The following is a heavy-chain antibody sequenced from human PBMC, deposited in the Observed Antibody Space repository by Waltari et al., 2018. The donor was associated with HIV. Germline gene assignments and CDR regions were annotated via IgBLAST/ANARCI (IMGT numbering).Heavy chain of an antibody. J-gene: IGHJ4*02. CDR1: GYTFTGYY. Sequence: QVQLVQSGAEVQKPGASVKVSCKASGYTFTGYYMHWVRQAPGQGLEWMGWINPNRGGTKYAQKFKGRVIMTRDTSISTAYMELSRLRSDDTAVYYCARLTCTNGVCLDYWGQGTLVTVSS. D-gene: IGHD2-8*01. CDR3: ARLTCTNGVCLDY. V-gene: IGHV1-2*02. CDR2: INPNRGGT.